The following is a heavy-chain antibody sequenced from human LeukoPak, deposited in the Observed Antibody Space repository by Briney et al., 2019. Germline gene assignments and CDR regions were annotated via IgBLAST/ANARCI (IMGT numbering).Heavy chain of an antibody. CDR1: GYTFTSYG. CDR2: ISGCNGNT. V-gene: IGHV1-18*04. CDR3: ARSSMVRGIIITGKFDY. D-gene: IGHD3-10*01. Sequence: GASVKVSCKASGYTFTSYGISWVRQAPGQGLEWMGWISGCNGNTNYAQKLQGRVTVTTDTSTSTAYMELRSLRSDDTAVYYCARSSMVRGIIITGKFDYWGQGTLVTVSS. J-gene: IGHJ4*02.